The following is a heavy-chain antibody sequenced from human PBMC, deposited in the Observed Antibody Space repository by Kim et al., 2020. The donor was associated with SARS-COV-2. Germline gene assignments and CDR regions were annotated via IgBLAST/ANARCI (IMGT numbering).Heavy chain of an antibody. CDR1: GFTFSSYS. D-gene: IGHD2-8*01. V-gene: IGHV3-21*01. J-gene: IGHJ4*02. CDR3: ARADTNGAYYFDY. CDR2: ISSSSTYI. Sequence: GSLRLSCAASGFTFSSYSINWVRQAPGKGLEWVSSISSSSTYIYYADSVQGRFTISRDNAKNSASLHMNSLRAEDTAVYYCARADTNGAYYFDYWGQGTLVTVSS.